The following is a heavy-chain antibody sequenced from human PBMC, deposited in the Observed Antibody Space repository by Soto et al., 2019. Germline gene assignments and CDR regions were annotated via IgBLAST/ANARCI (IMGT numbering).Heavy chain of an antibody. V-gene: IGHV1-8*01. Sequence: ASVKVSCKASGYTITSYDINWVRQATGQGLEWMGWMNPNSGNTGYAQKFQGRVTMTRNTSISTAYMELSSLRSEDTSVYYCARDNDFWSGYYVKEFDYWGQGTLVTVSS. CDR2: MNPNSGNT. J-gene: IGHJ4*02. D-gene: IGHD3-3*01. CDR1: GYTITSYD. CDR3: ARDNDFWSGYYVKEFDY.